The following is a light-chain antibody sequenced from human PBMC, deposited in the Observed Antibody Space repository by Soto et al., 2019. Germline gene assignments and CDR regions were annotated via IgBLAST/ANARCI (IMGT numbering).Light chain of an antibody. CDR2: AAS. V-gene: IGKV1-39*01. CDR1: QSISRY. Sequence: DIQVTQSPSSLSASVGDRVTISCRTSQSISRYLHWYQHRPGKAPNLLIYAASSLQSGVSSRFSGSGSGTDFTLTISDLQPEDFVTYYCLQSDSSPYTFGQGTKLEI. CDR3: LQSDSSPYT. J-gene: IGKJ2*01.